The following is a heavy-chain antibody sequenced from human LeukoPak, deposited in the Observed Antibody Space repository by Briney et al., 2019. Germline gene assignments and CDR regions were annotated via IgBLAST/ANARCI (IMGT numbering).Heavy chain of an antibody. Sequence: HPGGSLRLSCAASGFTFSSYAMSWVRQAPGKGLEWVSSISGSGNRTYYADSVKGRFTISRDNSKNTLYLQMSSLRAEDTALYYCAKSFSPYYYGMDVWGQGTTVTVSS. D-gene: IGHD2/OR15-2a*01. CDR1: GFTFSSYA. CDR3: AKSFSPYYYGMDV. CDR2: ISGSGNRT. J-gene: IGHJ6*02. V-gene: IGHV3-23*01.